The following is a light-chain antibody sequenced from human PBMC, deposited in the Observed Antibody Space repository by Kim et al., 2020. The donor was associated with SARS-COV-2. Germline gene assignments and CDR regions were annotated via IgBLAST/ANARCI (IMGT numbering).Light chain of an antibody. CDR3: QSYDSRSVV. CDR2: EDN. J-gene: IGLJ2*01. V-gene: IGLV6-57*02. Sequence: KTVPISWTVRRGSMAASYVQWYQQRPGSVPTIVVYEDNQRPSGVPDRFSGSIDSSSNSAFLTISGLKTEDEADYYCQSYDSRSVVFGGGTKSPS. CDR1: RGSMAASY.